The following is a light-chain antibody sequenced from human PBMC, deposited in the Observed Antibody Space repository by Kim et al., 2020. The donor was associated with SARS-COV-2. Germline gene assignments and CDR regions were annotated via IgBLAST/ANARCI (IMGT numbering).Light chain of an antibody. V-gene: IGLV6-57*02. J-gene: IGLJ2*01. CDR3: QSYDSSNPVV. Sequence: KTETITCTSSSGSIASNYGQWYQLRQGSAPTTVIYEDNQRPSGVPDRFSGSIDSSSNSASLTISGLKTEDEADYYCQSYDSSNPVVFGGGTQLTVL. CDR1: SGSIASNY. CDR2: EDN.